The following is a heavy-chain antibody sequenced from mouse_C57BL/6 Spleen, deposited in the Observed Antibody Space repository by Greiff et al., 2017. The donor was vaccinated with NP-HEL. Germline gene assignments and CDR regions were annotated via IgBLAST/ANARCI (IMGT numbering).Heavy chain of an antibody. CDR2: INPSSGYT. CDR3: AITTVVPSPYYFDY. CDR1: GYTFTSYW. D-gene: IGHD1-1*01. J-gene: IGHJ2*01. Sequence: QVQLQQSGAELAKPGASVKLSCKAYGYTFTSYWMHWVKQRPGQGLEWIGYINPSSGYTKYNQKFKDKATLPADKSSSTAYMQRSSLTYEDSAVYYCAITTVVPSPYYFDYWGQGTTLTVSS. V-gene: IGHV1-7*01.